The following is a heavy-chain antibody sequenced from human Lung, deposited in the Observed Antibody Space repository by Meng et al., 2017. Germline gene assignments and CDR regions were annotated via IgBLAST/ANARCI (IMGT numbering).Heavy chain of an antibody. J-gene: IGHJ4*02. CDR3: ARGPTTMAHDFDY. D-gene: IGHD4-11*01. Sequence: ERIPQWGAVPLTPSGTLSLSCVVSGGSFCYDYWSWIRQPPGKGLEWIGEINHSGCTNYNPSLESRATISVDTSQNNLSLKLSSVTAADSAVYYCARGPTTMAHDFDYWGQGTLVTVSS. CDR2: INHSGCT. V-gene: IGHV4-34*01. CDR1: GGSFCYDY.